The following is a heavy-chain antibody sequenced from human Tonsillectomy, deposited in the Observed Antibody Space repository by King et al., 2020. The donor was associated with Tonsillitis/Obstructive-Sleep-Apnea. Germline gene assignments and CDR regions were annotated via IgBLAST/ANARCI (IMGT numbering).Heavy chain of an antibody. V-gene: IGHV3-53*01. J-gene: IGHJ6*03. CDR2: IYGGGST. CDR3: ASGYCSGGSCPHYYYMDV. D-gene: IGHD2-15*01. CDR1: GFTVSNDY. Sequence: EVQLVESGGGLIQPGGSLRLSCVVSGFTVSNDYMSWVRQAPGKGLEWVSVIYGGGSTYYADSVKGRFTLSRDESKNTVYLQMNSLRVEDAAVYYCASGYCSGGSCPHYYYMDVWGKGTTVTVS.